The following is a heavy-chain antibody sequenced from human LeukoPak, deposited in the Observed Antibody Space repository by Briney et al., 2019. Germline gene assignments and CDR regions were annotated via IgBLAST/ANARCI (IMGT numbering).Heavy chain of an antibody. J-gene: IGHJ6*03. V-gene: IGHV4-39*07. CDR1: GGSISSSSYY. CDR3: ARGPYYDILTSYYYYYMDV. Sequence: SETLSLTCTVSGGSISSSSYYWGWIRQPPGKGLEWIGSIYYSGSTYYNPSLKSRVTISVDTSKNQFSLKLSSVTAADTAVYYCARGPYYDILTSYYYYYMDVWGKGTTVTVSS. CDR2: IYYSGST. D-gene: IGHD3-9*01.